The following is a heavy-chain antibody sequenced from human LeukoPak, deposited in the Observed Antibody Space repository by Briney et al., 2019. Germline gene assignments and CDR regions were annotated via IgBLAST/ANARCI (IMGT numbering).Heavy chain of an antibody. D-gene: IGHD3-10*01. CDR3: AKEDDHFGSGFDY. CDR2: IRYDGGNK. V-gene: IGHV3-30*02. Sequence: PGGSLRLSCAASGFTFGSYGIHWVRQAPGKGLEWVAFIRYDGGNKYYADSVKGRFIMSRDNSKNTLYLQMNSLRAEDTAVYYCAKEDDHFGSGFDYWGQGTLVTVS. J-gene: IGHJ4*02. CDR1: GFTFGSYG.